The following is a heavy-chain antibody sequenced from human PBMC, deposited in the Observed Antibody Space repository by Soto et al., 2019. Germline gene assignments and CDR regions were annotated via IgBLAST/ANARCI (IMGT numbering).Heavy chain of an antibody. CDR1: GGSITSRGYY. D-gene: IGHD6-13*01. CDR3: TRVSSSRWCRGTFDY. J-gene: IGHJ4*02. Sequence: SETLSLTCTVSGGSITSRGYYWSWIRQLPGRGLEWIGYIYFSGTTYYNPSLRSRLSISVDTSKNQFSLKLSSVTAADTAMYYCTRVSSSRWCRGTFDYWGQGTLVTVSS. V-gene: IGHV4-31*03. CDR2: IYFSGTT.